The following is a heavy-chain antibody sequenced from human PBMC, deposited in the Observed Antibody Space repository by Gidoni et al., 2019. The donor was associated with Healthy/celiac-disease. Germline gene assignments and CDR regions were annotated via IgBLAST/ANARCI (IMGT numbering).Heavy chain of an antibody. Sequence: QLPLQESGPGLVKPSETLSLTCTVSVGSISSSSYYWGWIRQPPGKGLEWIGSIYYSGSTYYNPSLKSRVTISVDTSKNQFSLKLSAVTAADTAVYYCARVKYSSGWCFDYWGQGTLVTVSS. V-gene: IGHV4-39*07. CDR3: ARVKYSSGWCFDY. CDR2: IYYSGST. CDR1: VGSISSSSYY. J-gene: IGHJ4*02. D-gene: IGHD6-19*01.